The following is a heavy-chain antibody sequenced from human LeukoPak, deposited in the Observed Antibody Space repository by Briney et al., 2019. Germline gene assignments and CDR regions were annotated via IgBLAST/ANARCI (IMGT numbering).Heavy chain of an antibody. Sequence: PGGSLRLSCAASGFTFSSYGMHWVRQAPGKGLEWVAFIRYDGSNKYYADSVKGRFTISRDNSKNTLYLQMNSLRAEDTAVYYCAKDDSGWYEWGYYYYYMDVWGKGTTVTISS. D-gene: IGHD6-19*01. CDR1: GFTFSSYG. J-gene: IGHJ6*03. CDR2: IRYDGSNK. CDR3: AKDDSGWYEWGYYYYYMDV. V-gene: IGHV3-30*02.